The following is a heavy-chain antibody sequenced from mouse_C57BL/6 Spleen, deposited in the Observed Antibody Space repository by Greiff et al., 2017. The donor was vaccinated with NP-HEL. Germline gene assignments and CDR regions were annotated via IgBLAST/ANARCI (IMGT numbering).Heavy chain of an antibody. CDR1: GFTFNTYA. Sequence: EVQRVESGGGLVQPKGSLKLSCAASGFTFNTYAMHWVRQAPGKGLEWVARIRSKSSNYATYYADSVKDRFTISRDDSQSMLYLQMNNLKTEDTAMYYCVREITTVVYFDYWGQGTTLTVSS. CDR3: VREITTVVYFDY. V-gene: IGHV10-3*01. J-gene: IGHJ2*01. CDR2: IRSKSSNYAT. D-gene: IGHD1-1*01.